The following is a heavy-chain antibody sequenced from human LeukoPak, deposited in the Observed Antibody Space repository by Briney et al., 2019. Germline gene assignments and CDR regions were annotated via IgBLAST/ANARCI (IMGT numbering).Heavy chain of an antibody. CDR2: INPNSGGT. CDR1: GYTFTSYG. J-gene: IGHJ4*02. CDR3: ASNSGDFDY. Sequence: GASVKVSCKASGYTFTSYGISWVRQAPGQGLEWMGWINPNSGGTNYAQKFQGRVTMTRDTSISTAYMELSRLRSDDTAVYYCASNSGDFDYWGQGTLVTVSS. D-gene: IGHD2-15*01. V-gene: IGHV1-2*02.